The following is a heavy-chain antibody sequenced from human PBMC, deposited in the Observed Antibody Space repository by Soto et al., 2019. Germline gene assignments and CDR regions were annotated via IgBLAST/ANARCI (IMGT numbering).Heavy chain of an antibody. J-gene: IGHJ4*02. CDR3: ARGGVDTSAWYGGDY. D-gene: IGHD6-19*01. CDR2: INVGTGRT. CDR1: GYTFTRYS. V-gene: IGHV1-3*01. Sequence: QVQLVQSGAEVKKPGASVKVSCRASGYTFTRYSIIWVRQAPGQKIEWMGWINVGTGRTEYSQRTQGRVTITRDTSASTVYIELNNLSSEDTAVYYCARGGVDTSAWYGGDYWGQGTQVVVSS.